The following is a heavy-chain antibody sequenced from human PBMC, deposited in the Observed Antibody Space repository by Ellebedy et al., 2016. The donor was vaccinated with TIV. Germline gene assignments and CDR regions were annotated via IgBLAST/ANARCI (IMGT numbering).Heavy chain of an antibody. CDR3: ARAGHCGGDCYPH. D-gene: IGHD2-21*02. CDR1: GGSLSTYP. CDR2: IIPLLNMA. J-gene: IGHJ4*02. Sequence: AASVKVSCKASGGSLSTYPIAWVRQAPGQGLEWMGRIIPLLNMANYAQNFEGRVTSIADRSTGTAYMELSSLRADDTAVYYCARAGHCGGDCYPHWGQGTLVTVSS. V-gene: IGHV1-69*04.